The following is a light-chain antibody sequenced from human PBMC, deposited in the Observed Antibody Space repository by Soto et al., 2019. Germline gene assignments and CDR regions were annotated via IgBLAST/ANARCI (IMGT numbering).Light chain of an antibody. J-gene: IGKJ4*01. CDR1: QTISSW. Sequence: DIHMTQSPSTLSGSVGDRVTITCRASQTISSWLAWYQQKPGKAPELLIYAASTLQSGVPSRFSGSGSGTDFTLTISCLQSEDFATYYCQQYYSCPLTFGGGTKVDIK. V-gene: IGKV1-5*01. CDR3: QQYYSCPLT. CDR2: AAS.